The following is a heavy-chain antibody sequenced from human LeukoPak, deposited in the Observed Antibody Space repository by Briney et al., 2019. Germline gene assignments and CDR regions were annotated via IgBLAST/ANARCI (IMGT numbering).Heavy chain of an antibody. D-gene: IGHD5-24*01. V-gene: IGHV4-59*12. CDR1: GGYISGYY. CDR3: AKDEMSWVLDY. J-gene: IGHJ4*02. Sequence: PSETLSLTCTVSGGYISGYYWSWIRQPPGKGLEWIGFVYYTGSTNYNPSLKSRVTISVDTSRNQFSLRLSSVTAADTAVYYCAKDEMSWVLDYWGQGTLVTVSS. CDR2: VYYTGST.